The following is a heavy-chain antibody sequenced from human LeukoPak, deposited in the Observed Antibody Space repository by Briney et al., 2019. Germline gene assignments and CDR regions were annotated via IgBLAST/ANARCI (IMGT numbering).Heavy chain of an antibody. CDR3: ARDIRNDNGIDY. J-gene: IGHJ4*02. CDR1: GFTFSSYW. D-gene: IGHD2-8*01. CDR2: INSDGSST. V-gene: IGHV3-74*01. Sequence: GGSLRLSCAASGFTFSSYWMHWVRQAPGKGLVWVSRINSDGSSTSYADSVKGRFTIYRDNAKNTLYLQMNRLRAEDTAVYYCARDIRNDNGIDYWGQGTLVTVSS.